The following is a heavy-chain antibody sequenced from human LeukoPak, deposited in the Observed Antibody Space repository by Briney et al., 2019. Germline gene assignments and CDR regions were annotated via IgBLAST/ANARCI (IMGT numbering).Heavy chain of an antibody. Sequence: SSETLSLTCTVSGGSINSYYWTWIRQPPGKGLEWIGYIYPSGTTNCNPSLKSRVTISIDTSKNQFSLKLSTVTAADTAVYCCAGVISATGYFDYWGQGTLVTVSS. V-gene: IGHV4-59*01. CDR3: AGVISATGYFDY. J-gene: IGHJ4*02. CDR1: GGSINSYY. D-gene: IGHD2-15*01. CDR2: IYPSGTT.